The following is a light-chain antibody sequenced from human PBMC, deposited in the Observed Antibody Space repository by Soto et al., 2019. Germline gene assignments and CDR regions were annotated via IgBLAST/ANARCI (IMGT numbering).Light chain of an antibody. CDR1: QSVNSNT. CDR2: GAS. CDR3: HQYGSSPRT. Sequence: EIVLTQSPGTLSLFPGERATLSCRASQSVNSNTLAWYQHKPGQAPRLLIYGASTRASGNPDRFSGSGSGTDFTLTISRLEPEDFAVYYCHQYGSSPRTFVQGTKVEIK. J-gene: IGKJ1*01. V-gene: IGKV3-20*01.